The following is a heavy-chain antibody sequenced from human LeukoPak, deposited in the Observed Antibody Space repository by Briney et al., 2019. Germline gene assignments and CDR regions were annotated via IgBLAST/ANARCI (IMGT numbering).Heavy chain of an antibody. D-gene: IGHD5-12*01. Sequence: SETLSLTCAVYGGSFSGYYWSWIRQPPGKGLEWIGEINHSGSTNYNPSLKSRVTISVDTSKNQFSLKLSSVTAADTAVYYCARAPRWGRGYSGYNQGTTFDYWGQGNLVTVSS. V-gene: IGHV4-34*01. CDR2: INHSGST. CDR3: ARAPRWGRGYSGYNQGTTFDY. CDR1: GGSFSGYY. J-gene: IGHJ4*02.